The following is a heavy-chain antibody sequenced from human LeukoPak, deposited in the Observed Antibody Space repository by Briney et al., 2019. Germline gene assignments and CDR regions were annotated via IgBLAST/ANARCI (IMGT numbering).Heavy chain of an antibody. CDR3: ARVGIGYDMDV. D-gene: IGHD2-21*01. CDR2: TRNKANSYTT. CDR1: GFTFSDHY. J-gene: IGHJ6*02. Sequence: GGSLRLSCAASGFTFSDHYMDWVRQAPGKGLEWVGRTRNKANSYTTEYAASVKGRFTISRDDSKNSLYLQMNSLKTEDTAVYYCARVGIGYDMDVWGQGTTVTVSS. V-gene: IGHV3-72*01.